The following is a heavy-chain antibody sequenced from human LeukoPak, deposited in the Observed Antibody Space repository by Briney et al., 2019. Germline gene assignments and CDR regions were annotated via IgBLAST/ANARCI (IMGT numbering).Heavy chain of an antibody. CDR3: AKPPNKLRSAFDI. CDR1: GFTFSSYA. D-gene: IGHD1/OR15-1a*01. CDR2: ISGSGGST. Sequence: GGSLRLSCAASGFTFSSYAMSWIREAPGKGLDWVSAISGSGGSTYYADSVKGRFTISRDNSKNTLYLQMNSLRAEDTAVYYCAKPPNKLRSAFDIWGQGTMVTVSS. J-gene: IGHJ3*02. V-gene: IGHV3-23*01.